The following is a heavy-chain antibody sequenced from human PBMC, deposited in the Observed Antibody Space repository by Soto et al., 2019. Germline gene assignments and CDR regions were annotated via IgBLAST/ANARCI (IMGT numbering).Heavy chain of an antibody. Sequence: GSLRLSCAASGFTFSSYDMHWVRQATGKGLEWVSAIGTAGDTYYPGSVKGRFTISRENAKNSLYLQMNSLRAGDTAVYYCARGFFRPPSTPNFDYWGLGTLVTVSS. CDR2: IGTAGDT. V-gene: IGHV3-13*01. CDR3: ARGFFRPPSTPNFDY. CDR1: GFTFSSYD. J-gene: IGHJ4*02. D-gene: IGHD3-3*01.